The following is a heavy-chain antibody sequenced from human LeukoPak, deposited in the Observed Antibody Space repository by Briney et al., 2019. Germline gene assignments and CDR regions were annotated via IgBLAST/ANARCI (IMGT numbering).Heavy chain of an antibody. CDR1: GYTFTGYY. CDR3: ARVARNYGDSSRIDY. Sequence: GASVKVSCKASGYTFTGYYMHWVRQAPGQGLEWMGWINPNSGGTNYAQKFQGRVTMTRDTSISTACMELSRLRSDDTAVYYCARVARNYGDSSRIDYWGQGTLVTVSS. CDR2: INPNSGGT. V-gene: IGHV1-2*02. D-gene: IGHD4-17*01. J-gene: IGHJ4*02.